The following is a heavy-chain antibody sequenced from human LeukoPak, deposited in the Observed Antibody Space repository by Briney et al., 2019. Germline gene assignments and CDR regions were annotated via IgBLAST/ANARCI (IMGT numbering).Heavy chain of an antibody. CDR3: ARGVGPGGDY. Sequence: SETLSLTCTVSGYSISSGYYWGWIRQPPGKGLEWIGSIYRSGSTYYNPSLKSRVTISVDTSKNQFSLKLSSVTAADTAVYYCARGVGPGGDYWGQGTLVTVSS. CDR2: IYRSGST. CDR1: GYSISSGYY. V-gene: IGHV4-38-2*02. J-gene: IGHJ4*02. D-gene: IGHD3-10*01.